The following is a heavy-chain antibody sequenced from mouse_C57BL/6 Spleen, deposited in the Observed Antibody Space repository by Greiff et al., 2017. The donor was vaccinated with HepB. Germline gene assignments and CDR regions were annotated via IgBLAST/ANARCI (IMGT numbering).Heavy chain of an antibody. V-gene: IGHV5-4*01. J-gene: IGHJ3*01. CDR2: ISDGGSYT. Sequence: EVQWVESGGGLVKPGGSLKLSCAASGFTFSSYAMSWVRQTPEKRLEWVATISDGGSYTYYPDNVKGRFTISRDNAKNNLYLQMSHLKSEDTAMYYCAREDSSGSWFAYWGQGTLVTVSA. CDR1: GFTFSSYA. D-gene: IGHD3-2*02. CDR3: AREDSSGSWFAY.